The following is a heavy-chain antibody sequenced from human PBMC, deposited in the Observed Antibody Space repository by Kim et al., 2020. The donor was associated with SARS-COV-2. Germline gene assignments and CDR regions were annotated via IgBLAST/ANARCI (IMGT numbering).Heavy chain of an antibody. CDR3: ARGERWLQFPPDY. CDR1: GFTFSSYS. D-gene: IGHD5-12*01. CDR2: ISSSSYI. V-gene: IGHV3-21*01. J-gene: IGHJ4*02. Sequence: GGSLRLSCAASGFTFSSYSMNWVRQAPGKGLEWVSSISSSSYIYYADSVKGRFTISRDNAKNSLYLQMNSLRAEDTAVYYCARGERWLQFPPDYWGQGTLVTVSS.